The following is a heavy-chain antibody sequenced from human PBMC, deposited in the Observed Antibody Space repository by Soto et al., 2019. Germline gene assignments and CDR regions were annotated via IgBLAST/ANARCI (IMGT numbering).Heavy chain of an antibody. CDR2: IYYSGST. Sequence: SETLSLTCTVSGGSISSSGYYWAWIRQPPGKGLEWIGSIYYSGSTYYNPSLKSRVTISVDTSKNQFSLKLRSVSAADTAVYYCARGRSYMVRGTTALDYWGQGTLVTVS. CDR1: GGSISSSGYY. CDR3: ARGRSYMVRGTTALDY. J-gene: IGHJ4*02. D-gene: IGHD3-10*01. V-gene: IGHV4-39*01.